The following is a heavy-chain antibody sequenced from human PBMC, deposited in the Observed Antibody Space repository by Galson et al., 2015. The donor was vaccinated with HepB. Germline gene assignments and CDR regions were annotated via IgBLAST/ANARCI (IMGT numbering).Heavy chain of an antibody. CDR3: ATLPGFYCSGGSCPRPGTLNDY. CDR2: IYYSGST. CDR1: GGSISSSSYY. D-gene: IGHD2-15*01. V-gene: IGHV4-39*01. J-gene: IGHJ4*02. Sequence: LSLTCTVSGGSISSSSYYWGWIRQPPGKGLEWIGSIYYSGSTYYNPSLKSRVTISVDTSKDQFSLKLSSVTAADTAVYYCATLPGFYCSGGSCPRPGTLNDYWGQGTLVTVSS.